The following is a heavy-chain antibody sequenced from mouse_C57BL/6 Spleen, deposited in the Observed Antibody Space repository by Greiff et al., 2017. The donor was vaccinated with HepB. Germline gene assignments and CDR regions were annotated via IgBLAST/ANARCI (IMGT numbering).Heavy chain of an antibody. CDR2: IYPRSGNT. CDR1: GYTFTSYG. Sequence: QVQLQQSGAELARPGASVKLSCKASGYTFTSYGISWVKQRTGQGLEWIGEIYPRSGNTYYNEKFKGKATLTADKSSSTAYMELRSLTSEDSAVYFCAREDNAQATLYYYAMDYWGQGTSVTVSS. V-gene: IGHV1-81*01. D-gene: IGHD3-2*02. J-gene: IGHJ4*01. CDR3: AREDNAQATLYYYAMDY.